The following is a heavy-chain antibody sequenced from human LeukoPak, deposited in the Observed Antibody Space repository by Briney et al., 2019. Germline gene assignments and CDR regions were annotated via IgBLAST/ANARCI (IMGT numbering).Heavy chain of an antibody. CDR1: GFTFSHYG. D-gene: IGHD4-11*01. V-gene: IGHV3-33*06. CDR3: AKDAQRGFDYSNSLQN. Sequence: GSLRLSCAASGFTFSHYGMHWVRQTPGAGLEWVAVIWSDGSDKYYAKSVKGRFTISRDNSKNSLFLQMNSLRAEDTAVYYCAKDAQRGFDYSNSLQNWGQGILVTVSS. CDR2: IWSDGSDK. J-gene: IGHJ1*01.